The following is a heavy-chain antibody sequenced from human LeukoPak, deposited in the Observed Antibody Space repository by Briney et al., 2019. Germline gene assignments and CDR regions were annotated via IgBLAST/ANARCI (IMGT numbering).Heavy chain of an antibody. D-gene: IGHD5-12*01. CDR3: ARDIERGYDFGFGPYFDY. Sequence: GASVKVSCKASGGTFSSYAISWVRQAPGQGLEWMGGIIPIFGTANYAQKFQGRVTMTRDMSTSTVYMELSSLRSEDTAVYYCARDIERGYDFGFGPYFDYWGQGTLVTVSS. CDR2: IIPIFGTA. CDR1: GGTFSSYA. J-gene: IGHJ4*02. V-gene: IGHV1-69*05.